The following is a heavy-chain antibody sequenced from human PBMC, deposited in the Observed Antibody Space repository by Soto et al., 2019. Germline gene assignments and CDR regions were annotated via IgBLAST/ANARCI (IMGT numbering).Heavy chain of an antibody. V-gene: IGHV4-39*01. CDR2: MYYSGST. D-gene: IGHD1-7*01. J-gene: IGHJ6*02. Sequence: SETVSLTCTVSGGSISNNNYYWGWIRQPPGKGLEWIGSMYYSGSTYYNSSLKSRVTISVDTSKNQFSLKLSSVTAADTAVYYCARRGGTTANYYYGMDVWGQGTTVTVSS. CDR1: GGSISNNNYY. CDR3: ARRGGTTANYYYGMDV.